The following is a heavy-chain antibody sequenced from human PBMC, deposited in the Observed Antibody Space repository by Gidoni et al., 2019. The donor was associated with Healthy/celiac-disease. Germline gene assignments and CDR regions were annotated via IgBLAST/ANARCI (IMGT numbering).Heavy chain of an antibody. CDR2: IKSKTDGGTT. J-gene: IGHJ6*03. CDR3: TTGGYCSGGSCYSASYYYYYMDV. CDR1: GFTFSNAW. D-gene: IGHD2-15*01. Sequence: EVQLVESGGGLVKPGGSLRLSCAASGFTFSNAWMSWVRQAPGKGLEWVGRIKSKTDGGTTDYAAPVKGRFTISREDSKNTLYLQMNSLKTEDTAVYYCTTGGYCSGGSCYSASYYYYYMDVWGKGTTVTVSS. V-gene: IGHV3-15*01.